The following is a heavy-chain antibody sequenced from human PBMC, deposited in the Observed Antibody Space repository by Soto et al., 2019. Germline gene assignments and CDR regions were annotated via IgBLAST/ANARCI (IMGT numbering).Heavy chain of an antibody. CDR3: ATRVPNVRTYLGVFDY. J-gene: IGHJ4*02. V-gene: IGHV4-59*08. D-gene: IGHD3-16*01. CDR1: GGSISSYY. Sequence: SETLSLTCTVSGGSISSYYWSWIRQPPGKGLEWIGYIYYSGSTNYNPSLKSRAVMSIDTSKNQFYLKLSSVTAADTAVYYCATRVPNVRTYLGVFDYWGQGIQVTVSS. CDR2: IYYSGST.